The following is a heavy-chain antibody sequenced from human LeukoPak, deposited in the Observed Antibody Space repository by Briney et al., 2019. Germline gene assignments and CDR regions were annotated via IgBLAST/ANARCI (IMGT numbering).Heavy chain of an antibody. CDR2: INAGNGNT. Sequence: GASVKVSCKASGYTFTSYAMHWVRQAPGQRLEWMGWINAGNGNTKYSQKFQGRVTITRDTSASTAYMELSSLRSEDTAVYYCARSYDSSGYYSKLSTFDYWGQGTLVTVSS. CDR1: GYTFTSYA. D-gene: IGHD3-22*01. CDR3: ARSYDSSGYYSKLSTFDY. V-gene: IGHV1-3*01. J-gene: IGHJ4*02.